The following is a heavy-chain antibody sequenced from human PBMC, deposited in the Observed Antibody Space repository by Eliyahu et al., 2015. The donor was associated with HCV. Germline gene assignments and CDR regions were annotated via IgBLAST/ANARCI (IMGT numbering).Heavy chain of an antibody. V-gene: IGHV3-21*01. CDR1: GFTFXSYS. D-gene: IGHD3-22*01. CDR3: ARVGVQYDYYDSSGYYYLHYYYGMDV. J-gene: IGHJ6*02. Sequence: EVQLXESGGGLVKPGGSLRLSCAASGFTFXSYSMNWVRXAPGKGLEWVSSISSSSSYIYYADSVKGRFTISRDNAKNSLYLQMNSLRAEDTAVYYCARVGVQYDYYDSSGYYYLHYYYGMDVWGQGTTVTVSS. CDR2: ISSSSSYI.